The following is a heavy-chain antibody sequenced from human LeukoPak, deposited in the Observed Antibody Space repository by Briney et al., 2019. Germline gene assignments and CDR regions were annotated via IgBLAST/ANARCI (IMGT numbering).Heavy chain of an antibody. CDR3: ARRYDTIFGVVIAKYYMDV. CDR2: INHSGST. Sequence: PSETLSLTCAVYGGSFSGYYWSWIRQPPGKGLEWIGEINHSGSTNYNPSLKSRVTISVDTSKNQFSLKLSSVTAADTAVYYCARRYDTIFGVVIAKYYMDVWGKGTTVTVSS. CDR1: GGSFSGYY. J-gene: IGHJ6*03. D-gene: IGHD3-3*01. V-gene: IGHV4-34*01.